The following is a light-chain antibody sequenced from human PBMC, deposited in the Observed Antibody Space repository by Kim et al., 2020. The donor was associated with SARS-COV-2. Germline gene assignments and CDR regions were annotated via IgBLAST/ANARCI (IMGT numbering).Light chain of an antibody. Sequence: QSALTQPASVSGSPGQSITISCTGTSSDVGSSNYVSWYQQHPGKAPKLMIYDVNNWPSGVSNRFYGYKSGNTASLTISGLQAEDEADYYCSSYTTTSTLVFGTGTKVTVL. CDR1: SSDVGSSNY. V-gene: IGLV2-14*01. CDR2: DVN. CDR3: SSYTTTSTLV. J-gene: IGLJ1*01.